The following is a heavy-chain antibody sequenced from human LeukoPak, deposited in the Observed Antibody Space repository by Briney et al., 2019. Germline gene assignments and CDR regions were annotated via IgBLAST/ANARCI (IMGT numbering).Heavy chain of an antibody. V-gene: IGHV4-34*01. CDR2: INHSGST. Sequence: SETLSLTCAVYGGSFSGYYWSWIRQPPGKGLEWIGEINHSGSTNYNPSLKSRVTVSVDTSKNQFSLKVSSVTAADTAVYYCARSRDGYRDAFDIWGQGTMVTVSS. CDR3: ARSRDGYRDAFDI. D-gene: IGHD5-24*01. J-gene: IGHJ3*02. CDR1: GGSFSGYY.